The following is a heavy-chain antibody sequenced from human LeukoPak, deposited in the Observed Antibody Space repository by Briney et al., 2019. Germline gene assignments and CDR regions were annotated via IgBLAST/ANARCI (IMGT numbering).Heavy chain of an antibody. CDR1: GFTFSSYG. V-gene: IGHV3-33*01. D-gene: IGHD6-13*01. J-gene: IGHJ4*02. CDR2: IWYDGSSK. Sequence: GGSLRLSCAASGFTFSSYGMHWVRQAPGTGLEWVAVIWYDGSSKYYEDSEKGRFTISRDNSKNTLYLQMNSLRAEDTAVYYCAREDSRYSTGWYVVDWGQGTLVTVSS. CDR3: AREDSRYSTGWYVVD.